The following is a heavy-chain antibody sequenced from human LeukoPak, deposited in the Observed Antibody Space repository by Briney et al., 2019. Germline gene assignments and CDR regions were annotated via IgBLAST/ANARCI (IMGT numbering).Heavy chain of an antibody. V-gene: IGHV3-49*01. CDR3: SKLQMGGDGYAS. Sequence: GGSLRLSCTASGFTFVDHAMSWFRQAPGQGLEWLGLIRSTTYGGTAEYGASVKGRSIIPRDGSKSIAYLQMNSLQTGYTAVYYCSKLQMGGDGYASWGQGTLVTVSS. D-gene: IGHD5-24*01. CDR1: GFTFVDHA. J-gene: IGHJ4*02. CDR2: IRSTTYGGTA.